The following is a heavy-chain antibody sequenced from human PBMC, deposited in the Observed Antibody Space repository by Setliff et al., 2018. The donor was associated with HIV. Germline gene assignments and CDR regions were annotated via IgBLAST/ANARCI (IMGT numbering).Heavy chain of an antibody. J-gene: IGHJ4*02. CDR1: GPSINIHY. CDR2: IYSTGST. V-gene: IGHV4-59*11. D-gene: IGHD3-22*01. Sequence: SETLSLTCTVSGPSINIHYWSWIRQSPGKGFEWIGYIYSTGSTNYNPSLQSRVTISVDKSKSQFPLKLNSVTAADTAVYYCGGNSYYSIDYWGQGTLVTVSS. CDR3: GGNSYYSIDY.